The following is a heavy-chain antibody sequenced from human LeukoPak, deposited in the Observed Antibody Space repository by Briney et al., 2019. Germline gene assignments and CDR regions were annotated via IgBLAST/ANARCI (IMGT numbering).Heavy chain of an antibody. CDR3: ARLRRNSDRSGYYYYYDY. D-gene: IGHD3-22*01. Sequence: PGGSLRLSCAASGYTFSSYSINWVRHAPGKGLEWVSSISVGRKYIYYANSVRGRFSLSRDDASKSLYLQMDSLRGDDTAVYYCARLRRNSDRSGYYYYYDYWGQGTLVTVSS. CDR1: GYTFSSYS. J-gene: IGHJ4*02. V-gene: IGHV3-21*01. CDR2: ISVGRKYI.